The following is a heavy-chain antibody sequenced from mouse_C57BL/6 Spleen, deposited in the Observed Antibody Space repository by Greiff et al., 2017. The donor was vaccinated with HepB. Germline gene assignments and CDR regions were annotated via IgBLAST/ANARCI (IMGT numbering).Heavy chain of an antibody. CDR2: ISSGGSYT. J-gene: IGHJ2*01. V-gene: IGHV5-6*01. CDR1: GFTFSSYG. Sequence: EVHLVESGGDLVKPGGSLKLSCAASGFTFSSYGMSWVRQTPDKRLEWVATISSGGSYTYYPDSVKGRFTISRDNAKNTLYLQMSSLKSEDTAMYYCASDYGSSYGVYWGQGTTLTVSS. D-gene: IGHD1-1*01. CDR3: ASDYGSSYGVY.